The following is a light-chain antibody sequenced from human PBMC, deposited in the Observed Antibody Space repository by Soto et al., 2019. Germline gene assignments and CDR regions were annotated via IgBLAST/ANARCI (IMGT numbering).Light chain of an antibody. V-gene: IGLV2-14*01. CDR3: SSYTGGSTYV. Sequence: QSALTQPASVSGYPGQSITISCTGTSSDIGGYKYVSWYQQHPGKAPKLMIYDVSNRPSGVSTRFSGSKSGNTATLTISGLHGEDEAEYFCSSYTGGSTYVFGTGTKVTVL. CDR2: DVS. CDR1: SSDIGGYKY. J-gene: IGLJ1*01.